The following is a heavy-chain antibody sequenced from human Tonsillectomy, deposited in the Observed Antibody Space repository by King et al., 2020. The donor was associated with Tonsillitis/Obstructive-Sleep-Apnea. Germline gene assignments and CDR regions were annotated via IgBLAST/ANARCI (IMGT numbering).Heavy chain of an antibody. CDR1: GGSISSYY. CDR2: IYYSGST. CDR3: ARGDYDYGMDV. J-gene: IGHJ6*02. Sequence: QLQESGPGLVKPSETLSLTCTVSGGSISSYYWSWIRQPPGKGLEWIGYIYYSGSTNYNPSLKSRVTISVDTSKNQFSLKLSSVTAADTAVYYCARGDYDYGMDVWGQGTTVTVSS. V-gene: IGHV4-59*01.